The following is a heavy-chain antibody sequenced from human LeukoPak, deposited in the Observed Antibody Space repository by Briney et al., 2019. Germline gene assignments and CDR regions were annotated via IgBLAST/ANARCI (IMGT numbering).Heavy chain of an antibody. Sequence: SETLSLTCTVSGGSISSSSYYWGWIRQPPGKGLEWIGSIYYSGSTYYNPSLKSRVTISVDTSKNQFSLKLSSVTAADTAVYYCARFPYYYDSSGYSFDYWGQGTLVTVPS. CDR3: ARFPYYYDSSGYSFDY. CDR2: IYYSGST. D-gene: IGHD3-22*01. J-gene: IGHJ4*02. V-gene: IGHV4-39*01. CDR1: GGSISSSSYY.